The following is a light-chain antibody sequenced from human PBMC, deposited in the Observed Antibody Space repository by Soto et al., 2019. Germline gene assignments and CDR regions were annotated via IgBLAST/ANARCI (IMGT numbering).Light chain of an antibody. V-gene: IGKV3-20*01. CDR1: QSVRTY. Sequence: EIVLTQSPVTLSLSPGERATLSCRASQSVRTYLAWYQVKPGQAPRLLIYDASSRASGVPARFSGSGSGTDFTLTISRLEPEDFAVYYCQQYGSSLITFGQGTRLEIK. CDR2: DAS. J-gene: IGKJ5*01. CDR3: QQYGSSLIT.